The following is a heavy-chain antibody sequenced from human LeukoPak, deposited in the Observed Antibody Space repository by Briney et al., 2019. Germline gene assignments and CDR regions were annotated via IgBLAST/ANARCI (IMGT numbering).Heavy chain of an antibody. CDR2: IRSKAYGGTT. J-gene: IGHJ4*02. CDR1: GFTFGDYA. V-gene: IGHV3-49*04. CDR3: TREGLEAYYYGSGGSIFDY. Sequence: GGSLRLSCTASGFTFGDYAMSWVRQAPGKGLEWVGFIRSKAYGGTTEYAASVKGRFTISRDDSKSIAYLQMNSLKTEDTAVYYCTREGLEAYYYGSGGSIFDYWGQGTLVTVSS. D-gene: IGHD3-10*01.